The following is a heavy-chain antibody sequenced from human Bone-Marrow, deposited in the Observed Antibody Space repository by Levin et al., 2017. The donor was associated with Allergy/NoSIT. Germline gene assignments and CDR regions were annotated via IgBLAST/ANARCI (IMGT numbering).Heavy chain of an antibody. J-gene: IGHJ3*02. V-gene: IGHV4-59*01. CDR2: IYYSGST. Sequence: PSETLSLTCTVSGGSISSYYWSWIRQPPGKRLEWIGYIYYSGSTNYNPSLKSRVTISVDTSKNQFSLKLSSVTAADTAVYYCARVGDCSSTSCYMIGAFDIWGQGTMVTVSS. CDR3: ARVGDCSSTSCYMIGAFDI. CDR1: GGSISSYY. D-gene: IGHD2-2*02.